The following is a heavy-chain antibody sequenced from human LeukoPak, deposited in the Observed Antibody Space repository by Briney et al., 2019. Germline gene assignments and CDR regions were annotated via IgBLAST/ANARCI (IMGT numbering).Heavy chain of an antibody. D-gene: IGHD4-17*01. Sequence: SGPTLVNPTQTLTLTRTFSGFSLSTDGEGVGWIRQSPGKALEWLALIYWDDDKRYSPSLKSRLTITKDTSKNQVVLTMTNMDPVDTATYYCTHIRTTVTTAWGQGTLVTVSS. J-gene: IGHJ5*02. CDR2: IYWDDDK. CDR1: GFSLSTDGEG. V-gene: IGHV2-5*02. CDR3: THIRTTVTTA.